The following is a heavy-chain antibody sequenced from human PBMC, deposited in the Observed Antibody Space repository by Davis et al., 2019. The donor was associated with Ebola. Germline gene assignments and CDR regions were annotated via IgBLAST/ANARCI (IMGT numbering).Heavy chain of an antibody. J-gene: IGHJ4*02. CDR3: ARDQGDSDGYGYDY. CDR2: INPNSGGT. V-gene: IGHV1-2*04. D-gene: IGHD5-18*01. CDR1: GYTFTGYH. Sequence: ASVKVSCMASGYTFTGYHMHWVRQAPGQGLEWMGWINPNSGGTNYAQKFQGWVTMTRDTSISTAYMELSRLRSDDTAVYYCARDQGDSDGYGYDYWGQGTLVTVSS.